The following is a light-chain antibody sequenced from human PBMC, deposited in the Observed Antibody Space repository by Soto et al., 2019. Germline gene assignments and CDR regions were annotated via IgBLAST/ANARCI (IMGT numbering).Light chain of an antibody. Sequence: EIVLTQSPGTLSLSPGERATLSCRASQSVSSSYLAWYQQKPGQAPSLLIYGASTRATGSPDRFSGRGSGTDFTLTISRLEREDFAVYYCQQYGSSPNTFGQGTKLEVK. V-gene: IGKV3-20*01. J-gene: IGKJ2*01. CDR1: QSVSSSY. CDR3: QQYGSSPNT. CDR2: GAS.